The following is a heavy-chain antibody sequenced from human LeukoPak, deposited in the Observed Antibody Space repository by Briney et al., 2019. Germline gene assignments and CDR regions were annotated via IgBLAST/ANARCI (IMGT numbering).Heavy chain of an antibody. V-gene: IGHV5-51*01. CDR1: GYTFTNYW. D-gene: IGHD6-19*01. CDR3: ARRRAGPYYYYDGMDV. Sequence: GESLKISCKGSGYTFTNYWIGWVRQMPGKGLEWMGIIYPGDSDTRYSPSFQGQVTISADRSTSTAYLQWSSLKASDTAMYYCARRRAGPYYYYDGMDVWGQGTTVTVSS. CDR2: IYPGDSDT. J-gene: IGHJ6*02.